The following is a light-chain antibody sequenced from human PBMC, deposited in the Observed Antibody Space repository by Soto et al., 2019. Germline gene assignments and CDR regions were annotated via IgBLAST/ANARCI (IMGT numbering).Light chain of an antibody. CDR2: GAS. CDR3: QHYKAFSPWT. CDR1: QSVSNNY. J-gene: IGKJ1*01. V-gene: IGKV3-20*01. Sequence: EIGVTQSPCTLSLSTGERATLSCRASQSVSNNYLAWYQQKPGQAPRLLIYGASNRATGIPDRFSGSGSGTEFTLTITNLQPDDSATYYCQHYKAFSPWTFAQGTKVDIK.